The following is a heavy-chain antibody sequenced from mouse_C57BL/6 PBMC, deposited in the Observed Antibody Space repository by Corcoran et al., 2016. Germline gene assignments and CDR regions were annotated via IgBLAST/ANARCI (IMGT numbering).Heavy chain of an antibody. CDR1: GYTFTSYD. CDR2: SYPRDGST. V-gene: IGHV1-85*01. CDR3: ARQNYALREDYFDY. D-gene: IGHD1-1*02. Sequence: QVQLQQSGPELVKPGASVKLSCKASGYTFTSYDINWVKQRPGQGLEWIGWSYPRDGSTKYNEKFKGKATLTVDTYSSTAYMELHSMTSEDSAVYFCARQNYALREDYFDYWGQGTTLTVSS. J-gene: IGHJ2*01.